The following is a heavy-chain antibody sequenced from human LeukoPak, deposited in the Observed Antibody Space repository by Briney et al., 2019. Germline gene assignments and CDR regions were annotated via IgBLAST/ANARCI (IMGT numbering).Heavy chain of an antibody. J-gene: IGHJ6*03. Sequence: GGSLRLSCAASGFTFDDYAMHWVRQAPGKGLEWVSGISWNSGSIGYADSVKGRFTISRDNAKNSLYLQMNSLRAEDTAVYYCARDRAEWELPYYYYYYYMDVWGKGTTVTVSS. CDR2: ISWNSGSI. D-gene: IGHD1-26*01. V-gene: IGHV3-9*01. CDR3: ARDRAEWELPYYYYYYYMDV. CDR1: GFTFDDYA.